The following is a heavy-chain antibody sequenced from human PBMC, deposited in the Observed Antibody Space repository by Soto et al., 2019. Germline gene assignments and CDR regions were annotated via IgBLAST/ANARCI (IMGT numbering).Heavy chain of an antibody. CDR1: GFTVSSNY. D-gene: IGHD2-8*01. CDR3: ARLGLRYCTNGVCPLSY. Sequence: EVQLVETGGGLIQPGGSLRLSCAASGFTVSSNYMSWVRQAPGKGLEWVSVIYSGGSTYYADSVKGRFTISRDNSKNTLYLQMNCLRAEDTDVYYCARLGLRYCTNGVCPLSYWGQGTLVTVSS. V-gene: IGHV3-53*02. CDR2: IYSGGST. J-gene: IGHJ4*02.